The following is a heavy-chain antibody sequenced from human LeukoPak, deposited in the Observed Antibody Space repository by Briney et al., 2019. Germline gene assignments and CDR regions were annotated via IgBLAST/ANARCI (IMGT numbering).Heavy chain of an antibody. CDR1: GGSISSGTYY. D-gene: IGHD1-26*01. Sequence: PSETLSLTCTVSGGSISSGTYYWMWIRQPAGKGLEWIGRISTSGSTDYNPSLKSRVTISVDTSKNQFSLKLSSVTAADTAVYYCARVRGGVGATRHYYYYYMDVWGKGTTVTISS. CDR3: ARVRGGVGATRHYYYYYMDV. J-gene: IGHJ6*03. V-gene: IGHV4-61*02. CDR2: ISTSGST.